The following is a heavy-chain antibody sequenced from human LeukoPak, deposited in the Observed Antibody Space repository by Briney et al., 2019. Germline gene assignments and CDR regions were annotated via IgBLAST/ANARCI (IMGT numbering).Heavy chain of an antibody. D-gene: IGHD3-10*01. CDR2: IYYSGST. V-gene: IGHV4-30-4*01. Sequence: SETLSLTCTVSGGSISNGDYYWSWIRQPPGKGLEWIAYIYYSGSTYYNPSLKSRVTISVDTSKNQFSLKLSSVTAADTALYYCARGPSYGSGSSSDYWGQGALVTVSS. CDR1: GGSISNGDYY. J-gene: IGHJ4*02. CDR3: ARGPSYGSGSSSDY.